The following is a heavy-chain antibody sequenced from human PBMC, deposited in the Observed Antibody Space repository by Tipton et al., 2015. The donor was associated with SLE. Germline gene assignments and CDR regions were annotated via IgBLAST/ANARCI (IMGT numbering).Heavy chain of an antibody. D-gene: IGHD1-7*01. CDR1: GGSISSGSYY. V-gene: IGHV4-61*02. Sequence: LRLSCTVSGGSISSGSYYWSWIRQPAGKGLEWIGRIYTSGSTNYNPSLKSQVTISVDTSKNHFSLKLSSVTAADTAVYYCTLEGWNYYFDYWGQGTLVTVSS. J-gene: IGHJ4*02. CDR2: IYTSGST. CDR3: TLEGWNYYFDY.